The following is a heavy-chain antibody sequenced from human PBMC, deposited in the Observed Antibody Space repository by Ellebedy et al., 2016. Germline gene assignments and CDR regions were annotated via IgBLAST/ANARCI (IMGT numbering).Heavy chain of an antibody. J-gene: IGHJ6*02. CDR3: ARDWSPRLRTTTAYYYYYGMDV. CDR2: IYYSGST. CDR1: GGSVSSGSYY. Sequence: SETLSLTXTVSGGSVSSGSYYWSWIRQPPGKGLEWIGYIYYSGSTNYNPSLKSRVTISVDTSKNQFSLKLSSVTAADTAVYYCARDWSPRLRTTTAYYYYYGMDVWGQGTTVTVSS. V-gene: IGHV4-61*01. D-gene: IGHD4-17*01.